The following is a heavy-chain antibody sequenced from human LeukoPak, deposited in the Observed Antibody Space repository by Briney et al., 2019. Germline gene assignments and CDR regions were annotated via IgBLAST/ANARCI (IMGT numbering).Heavy chain of an antibody. J-gene: IGHJ3*02. V-gene: IGHV4-39*01. Sequence: PSETLSLTCSVSGDSISSSSYFWGWIRQPPGKGLEWIGSVYYSGSTYYNLSLKSRVSISLDTSKNQFSLNLSSVTAADTAVYYCATLPTYTIFGVIITPFRAVDIWGQGTMVTVSS. CDR2: VYYSGST. CDR1: GDSISSSSYF. CDR3: ATLPTYTIFGVIITPFRAVDI. D-gene: IGHD3-3*01.